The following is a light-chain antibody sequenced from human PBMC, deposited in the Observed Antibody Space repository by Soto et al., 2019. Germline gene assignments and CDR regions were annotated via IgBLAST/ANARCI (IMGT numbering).Light chain of an antibody. V-gene: IGLV2-8*01. Sequence: QSALTQPPSASGSPGQSVTISCTGTSSDVGGYNYVSWYQQHPGKAPKLMIYEVSKRPSGVPDRFSGSKSGNTASLTVSGLKVEEGADYYCSSFAGSNNLVFGGGTKLPAL. CDR2: EVS. CDR3: SSFAGSNNLV. CDR1: SSDVGGYNY. J-gene: IGLJ2*01.